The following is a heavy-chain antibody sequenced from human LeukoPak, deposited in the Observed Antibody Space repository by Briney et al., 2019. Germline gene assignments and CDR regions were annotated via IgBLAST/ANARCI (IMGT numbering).Heavy chain of an antibody. CDR3: ARDHCSSTSCFPSGTNYFDS. Sequence: GGSLRLSCAASGFTFSSYTMNWVRQAPGKGLEWVSSISSSRSYIYNADSVKGRFTISRDNAKNSLYLQMNSLRAEDAAVYYCARDHCSSTSCFPSGTNYFDSWGQGTPVTVSS. J-gene: IGHJ4*02. V-gene: IGHV3-21*01. CDR2: ISSSRSYI. CDR1: GFTFSSYT. D-gene: IGHD2-2*01.